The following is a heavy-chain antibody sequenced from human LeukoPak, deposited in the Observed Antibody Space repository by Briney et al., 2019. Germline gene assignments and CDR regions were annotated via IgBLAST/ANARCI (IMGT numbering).Heavy chain of an antibody. V-gene: IGHV1-69*13. CDR1: GGTFRSYS. D-gene: IGHD2-2*01. Sequence: SVKVSCKASGGTFRSYSISWLRQAPAQPLEWMGGIIPIFGTENYAQKFQGRVTITADDSTSTAYMELSSLRSEDTAVYYCASQSHHCSSTSCYMDVWGKGTTVTVSS. CDR2: IIPIFGTE. J-gene: IGHJ6*03. CDR3: ASQSHHCSSTSCYMDV.